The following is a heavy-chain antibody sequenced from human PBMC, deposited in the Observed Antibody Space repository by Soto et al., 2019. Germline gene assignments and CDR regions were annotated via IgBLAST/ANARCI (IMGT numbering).Heavy chain of an antibody. CDR3: AKDDYGKNDGDSLEM. J-gene: IGHJ3*02. V-gene: IGHV1-18*01. CDR1: GYTFTSFG. D-gene: IGHD4-17*01. CDR2: ISVYNGKT. Sequence: QVQLVQSGAEVKKPGASVKVSCEASGYTFTSFGITWVRQAPGQGLEWMGWISVYNGKTSYAQKLQGRVTVTRDTSTNTAYMELRSLRSDDTAIYYCAKDDYGKNDGDSLEMWGQGTVVTVSS.